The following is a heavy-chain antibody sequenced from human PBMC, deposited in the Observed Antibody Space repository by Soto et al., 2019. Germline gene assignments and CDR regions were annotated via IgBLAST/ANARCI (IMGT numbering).Heavy chain of an antibody. J-gene: IGHJ6*02. CDR2: INHSGST. V-gene: IGHV4-34*01. CDR1: GGSFSGYY. Sequence: SETLSLICAVYGGSFSGYYWSWIRQPPGKGLEWIGEINHSGSTNYNPSLKSRVTISVDTSKNQFSLKLSSVTAADTAVYYCARGGSSSWYGYYGMDVWGQGTTVTVSS. CDR3: ARGGSSSWYGYYGMDV. D-gene: IGHD6-13*01.